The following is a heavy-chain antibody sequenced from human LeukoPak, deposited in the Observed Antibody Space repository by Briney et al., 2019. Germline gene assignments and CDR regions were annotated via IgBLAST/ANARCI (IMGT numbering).Heavy chain of an antibody. CDR1: GGSISSGGYY. CDR2: IYYSGST. D-gene: IGHD3-22*01. V-gene: IGHV4-31*03. J-gene: IGHJ4*02. CDR3: ASGYYYDSSGIPFGY. Sequence: SETLSLTCTVSGGSISSGGYYWSWIRQPPGKGLEWIGYIYYSGSTYYNPSLKSRVTISVDTSKNQFSLKLSSVTAADTAVYYCASGYYYDSSGIPFGYWGQGTLVTVSS.